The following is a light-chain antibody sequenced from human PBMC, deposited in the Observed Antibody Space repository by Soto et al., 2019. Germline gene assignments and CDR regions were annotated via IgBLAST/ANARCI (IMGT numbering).Light chain of an antibody. V-gene: IGKV3D-20*02. CDR2: GAS. CDR1: QSVSSSY. Sequence: EIVLTQSPGTLSLSPGERATLSCRASQSVSSSYLAWYQQKPGQAPRLLIHGASSRATGIPDRFGGSGSGTDFTLTITRLEPEDFAVYYCQQRSNWPHTFGPGTKLEIK. CDR3: QQRSNWPHT. J-gene: IGKJ2*01.